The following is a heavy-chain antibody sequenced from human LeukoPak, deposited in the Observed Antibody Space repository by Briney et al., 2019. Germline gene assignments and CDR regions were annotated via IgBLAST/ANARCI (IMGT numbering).Heavy chain of an antibody. Sequence: GGSLRLSSAASDFPFSTYSMNWVRQAPGKGLEWVSYITPSSSTIYYADSVKGRFTISRDNAKNSLYLQMNSLRAEDTAVYYCAREGAHKYYYYMDVWGKGTTVTVSS. CDR2: ITPSSSTI. V-gene: IGHV3-48*04. CDR1: DFPFSTYS. J-gene: IGHJ6*03. CDR3: AREGAHKYYYYMDV. D-gene: IGHD1-26*01.